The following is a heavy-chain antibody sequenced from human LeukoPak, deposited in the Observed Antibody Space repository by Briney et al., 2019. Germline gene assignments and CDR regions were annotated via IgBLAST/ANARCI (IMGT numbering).Heavy chain of an antibody. J-gene: IGHJ5*02. CDR2: INHSGST. CDR3: AGGYCSSTSCYHPRHNWFEP. D-gene: IGHD2-2*01. V-gene: IGHV4-34*01. Sequence: SETLSLTCAVYGGSFSGYYWSWIRQPPGKGLEWIGEINHSGSTNYNPSLKSRVTISVDTSKNQFSLKLSSVTAADTAVYYCAGGYCSSTSCYHPRHNWFEPWGQGTLVTVSS. CDR1: GGSFSGYY.